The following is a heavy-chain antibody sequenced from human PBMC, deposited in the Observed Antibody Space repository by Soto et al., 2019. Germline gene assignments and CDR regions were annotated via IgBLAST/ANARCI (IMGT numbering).Heavy chain of an antibody. D-gene: IGHD4-17*01. CDR1: GFTFGRHG. J-gene: IGHJ4*02. Sequence: QVQLVESGGGVVQSGGSLRLSCEASGFTFGRHGMHWVRQAPGKGLEWVAVIGSDGRRASYADSVKGRFTISRDNGQNTLYLQMNSMRAEETAVYYCARDDDYGDNGLEYWGQGTLVTVSS. CDR3: ARDDDYGDNGLEY. V-gene: IGHV3-33*01. CDR2: IGSDGRRA.